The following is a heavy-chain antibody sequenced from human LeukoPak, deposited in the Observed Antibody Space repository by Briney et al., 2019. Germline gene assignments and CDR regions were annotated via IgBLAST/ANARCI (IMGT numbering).Heavy chain of an antibody. Sequence: ASVKVSCKASGYTFTGYYMHWVRQAPGQGLEWMGWINPNSGGTNYAQKFQGRVTMTRDTSISTAYMELSRLRSDDTAVYYCAREALRDSYYYDSSGPNDYYGMDVWGQGTTVTVSS. CDR2: INPNSGGT. D-gene: IGHD3-22*01. CDR3: AREALRDSYYYDSSGPNDYYGMDV. CDR1: GYTFTGYY. J-gene: IGHJ6*02. V-gene: IGHV1-2*02.